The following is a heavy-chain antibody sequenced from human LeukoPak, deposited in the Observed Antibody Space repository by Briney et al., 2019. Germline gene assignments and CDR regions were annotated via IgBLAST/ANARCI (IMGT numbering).Heavy chain of an antibody. D-gene: IGHD2-15*01. Sequence: ASVKVSCKASGYTFTSYYMHWVRQAPGQGLEWMGIFNPSGGRTSYAQKFQGRVTMTRDTSTSTVYMELSKLRSGDTAVYYCARESRYCSGGSCQGTAFDIWGQGTMVTVSS. V-gene: IGHV1-46*01. CDR1: GYTFTSYY. CDR3: ARESRYCSGGSCQGTAFDI. J-gene: IGHJ3*02. CDR2: FNPSGGRT.